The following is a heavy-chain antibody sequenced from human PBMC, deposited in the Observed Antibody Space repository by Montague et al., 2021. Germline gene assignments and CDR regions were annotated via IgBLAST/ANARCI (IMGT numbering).Heavy chain of an antibody. J-gene: IGHJ4*02. Sequence: SETLSLTCAGSGGSFNDYYWSWIRQSPGQGLEWIGDITHNGRTNSNPSLKSRVTLSVDTSKSHFSLSLTSVTAADTAVYFCARRPRITVTGRFDLWGEGTLVTVSS. CDR3: ARRPRITVTGRFDL. D-gene: IGHD4-11*01. V-gene: IGHV4-34*01. CDR2: ITHNGRT. CDR1: GGSFNDYY.